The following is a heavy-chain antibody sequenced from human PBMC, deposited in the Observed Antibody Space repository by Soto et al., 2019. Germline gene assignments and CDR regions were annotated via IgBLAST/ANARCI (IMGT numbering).Heavy chain of an antibody. CDR3: ARLLEGDYWYFDL. CDR1: GFTISSHS. V-gene: IGHV3-21*01. CDR2: TSSSRTYI. J-gene: IGHJ2*01. D-gene: IGHD1-1*01. Sequence: GGSLRLACAASGFTISSHSMNWVRQAPGKGLEWVSSTSSSRTYIYYADSLKGRFTTARDSATNSLYLQMNSLKAEDTDVYYCARLLEGDYWYFDLWGRGTMVTVSS.